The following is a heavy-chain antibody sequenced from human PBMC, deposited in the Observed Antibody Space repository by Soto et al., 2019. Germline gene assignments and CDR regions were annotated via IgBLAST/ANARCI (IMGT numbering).Heavy chain of an antibody. J-gene: IGHJ5*02. CDR2: IHSDGGT. CDR3: GSIAVAEGFDP. CDR1: GFNVSYNY. Sequence: EVQLVETGGGLIQPGGSLRLSCAASGFNVSYNYMSWVRQAPGKGLEWVSIIHSDGGTYYADSVKGRFTISRDNSRNTVYFQMNSLRAEDTAVYYCGSIAVAEGFDPWGQGTLVTVSS. V-gene: IGHV3-53*02. D-gene: IGHD6-19*01.